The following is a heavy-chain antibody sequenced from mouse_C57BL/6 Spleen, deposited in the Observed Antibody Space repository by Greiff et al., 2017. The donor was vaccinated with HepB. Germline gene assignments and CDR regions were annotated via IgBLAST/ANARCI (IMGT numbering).Heavy chain of an antibody. CDR1: GFTFSDYG. CDR3: AREYYYYGSSYPHFDY. CDR2: ISSGSSTI. D-gene: IGHD1-1*01. Sequence: EVQLVESGGGLVKPGGSLKLSCAASGFTFSDYGMHWVRQAPEKGLEWVAYISSGSSTIYYADTVKGRFTISRDKAKNTLFLQMTSLRSEDTAMYYCAREYYYYGSSYPHFDYWGQGTTLTVAS. V-gene: IGHV5-17*01. J-gene: IGHJ2*01.